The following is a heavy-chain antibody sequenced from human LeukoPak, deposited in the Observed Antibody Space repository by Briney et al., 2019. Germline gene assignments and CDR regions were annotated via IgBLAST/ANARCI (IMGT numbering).Heavy chain of an antibody. CDR2: IYSGGST. D-gene: IGHD5-24*01. J-gene: IGHJ4*02. Sequence: GSLRLSCAASGFTVSSNYMSWVRQAPGKGLEWVSVIYSGGSTYYADSVKGRFTISRDNSKNTLYLQMNSLRAEDTAVYYCARIGRWLQLRYFDYWGQGTLVTVSS. CDR1: GFTVSSNY. CDR3: ARIGRWLQLRYFDY. V-gene: IGHV3-66*01.